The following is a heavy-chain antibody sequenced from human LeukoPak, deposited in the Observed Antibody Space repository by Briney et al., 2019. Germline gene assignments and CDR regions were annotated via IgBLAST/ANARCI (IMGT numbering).Heavy chain of an antibody. CDR3: ARELNRDGYNTSDY. Sequence: GASVKVSCKASGYTFTGYYMHWVRQAPGQGLEWMGWINPNSGGTNYAQKFQGRVTMTRDTSISTAYMELSRLRSDDTAVYYCARELNRDGYNTSDYWGQGTLVTVSS. V-gene: IGHV1-2*02. CDR1: GYTFTGYY. J-gene: IGHJ4*02. CDR2: INPNSGGT. D-gene: IGHD5-24*01.